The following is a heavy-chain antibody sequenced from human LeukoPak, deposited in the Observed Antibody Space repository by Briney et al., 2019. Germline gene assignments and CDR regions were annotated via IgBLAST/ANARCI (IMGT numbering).Heavy chain of an antibody. V-gene: IGHV3-48*03. Sequence: GGSLRLSCAASGFTFSSYEMNWVRQAPGKGLEWVSYISSSGSTIYYADSVKGRFTISRDNSKNTLYLQMNSLRAEDTAVYYCAKPGSMVRGVIRGPYFDYWGQGTLVTVSS. J-gene: IGHJ4*02. CDR2: ISSSGSTI. D-gene: IGHD3-10*01. CDR1: GFTFSSYE. CDR3: AKPGSMVRGVIRGPYFDY.